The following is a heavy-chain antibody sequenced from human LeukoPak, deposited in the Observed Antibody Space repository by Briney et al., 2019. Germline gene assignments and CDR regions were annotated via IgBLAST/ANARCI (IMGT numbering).Heavy chain of an antibody. CDR3: AINGGGDSGYGNFDY. CDR1: GFTFDDYA. V-gene: IGHV3-9*01. CDR2: INWNSDSI. D-gene: IGHD5-12*01. J-gene: IGHJ4*02. Sequence: GGSLRLSCAVSGFTFDDYAMHWVRQVPGKGLEWVSGINWNSDSIGYADSVKGRFTSSRDNAKNSLYLQMNSLRAEDTAFYYCAINGGGDSGYGNFDYWGQGTLVTVSS.